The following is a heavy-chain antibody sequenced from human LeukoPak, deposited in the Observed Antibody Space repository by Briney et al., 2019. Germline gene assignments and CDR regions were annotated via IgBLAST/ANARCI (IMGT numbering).Heavy chain of an antibody. D-gene: IGHD3-22*01. CDR1: GYSISRGYS. J-gene: IGHJ4*02. CDR2: IYHSGST. CDR3: AREDYYNSGGYYLDY. Sequence: SETLSLTCTVSGYSISRGYSWGWIRPPPGKGLEWIGNIYHSGSTNYSPSLKSRVTISVDTSTNHFSLKLSSVTVADTAVYFCAREDYYNSGGYYLDYWGQGTLVTVSS. V-gene: IGHV4-38-2*02.